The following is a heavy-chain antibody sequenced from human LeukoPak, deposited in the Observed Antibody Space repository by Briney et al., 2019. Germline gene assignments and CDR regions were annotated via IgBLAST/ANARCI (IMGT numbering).Heavy chain of an antibody. Sequence: PGGSLRLSCAASGFTFSSYWMHWVRQSPGKGLVWVARVNSDGSSTTYADSVEGRFTVSRDNAKNTLYLQMNSLRAEDTAVYYCASTQPIAAIPSAIDYWGQGTLVTVSS. V-gene: IGHV3-74*01. CDR1: GFTFSSYW. D-gene: IGHD6-13*01. J-gene: IGHJ4*02. CDR3: ASTQPIAAIPSAIDY. CDR2: VNSDGSST.